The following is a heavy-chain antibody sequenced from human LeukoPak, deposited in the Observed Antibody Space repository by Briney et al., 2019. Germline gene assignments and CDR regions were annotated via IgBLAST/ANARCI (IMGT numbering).Heavy chain of an antibody. CDR2: IYYSGST. V-gene: IGHV4-59*01. CDR3: ARERGYRGHDYHFDY. CDR1: GGSISSYY. Sequence: PSETLPLTCTVSGGSISSYYWSWIRQPPGKGLEWIGYIYYSGSTNYNPSLKSRVTISVDTSKNQFSLKLSSVTAADTAVYYCARERGYRGHDYHFDYWGQGTLVTVSS. J-gene: IGHJ4*02. D-gene: IGHD5-12*01.